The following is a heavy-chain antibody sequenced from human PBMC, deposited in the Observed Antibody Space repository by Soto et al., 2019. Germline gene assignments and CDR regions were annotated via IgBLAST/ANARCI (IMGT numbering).Heavy chain of an antibody. CDR2: IRPTCGET. CDR3: ARGGDIVVVTAPLDH. D-gene: IGHD2-21*02. Sequence: QVQLVQSGAEVKKPGASVKVSCRASGYTFTNYYMHWVRQAPGQGLERMGVIRPTCGETTYAQKFLGRATMTRDTSTGTLYMELSSLRSEDTAVYYCARGGDIVVVTAPLDHWGQGTLVTVSS. J-gene: IGHJ5*02. V-gene: IGHV1-46*01. CDR1: GYTFTNYY.